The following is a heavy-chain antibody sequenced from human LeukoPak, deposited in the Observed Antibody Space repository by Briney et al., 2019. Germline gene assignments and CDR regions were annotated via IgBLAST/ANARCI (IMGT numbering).Heavy chain of an antibody. CDR1: GFTFSDAW. CDR2: IKRKTEGGTT. J-gene: IGHJ4*02. D-gene: IGHD3-10*01. V-gene: IGHV3-15*07. CDR3: TTGNFGPY. Sequence: GGSLRLSCAASGFTFSDAWMNWIRQAPGKGLEWVGRIKRKTEGGTTDYVAPVKGRFIISRDDSKNTLYLQMNSLKTEDTAFYYCTTGNFGPYWGQGTLVTVSS.